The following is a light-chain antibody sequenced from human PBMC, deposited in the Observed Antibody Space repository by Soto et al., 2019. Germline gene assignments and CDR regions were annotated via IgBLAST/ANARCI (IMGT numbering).Light chain of an antibody. V-gene: IGKV1-13*02. J-gene: IGKJ5*01. CDR3: QQLETYPLT. CDR1: QGISSA. CDR2: DVF. Sequence: AIQVTQSPSSLSASVGDTVTITCRASQGISSAFAWYQQKPGKVPRLLIYDVFNLQSGVPSRFIGSGSGTDFTLTISRLQPEDFATYYCQQLETYPLTFDQGTRLEVK.